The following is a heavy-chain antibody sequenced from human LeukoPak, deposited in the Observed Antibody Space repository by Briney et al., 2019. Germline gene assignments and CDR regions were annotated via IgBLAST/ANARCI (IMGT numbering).Heavy chain of an antibody. CDR1: GFTFTSSA. D-gene: IGHD6-19*01. CDR2: IVVGSGNT. Sequence: SVKVSCKASGFTFTSSAMQWVRQARGQRLEWIGWIVVGSGNTNYAQKFQERVTVTRDMSTSTAYMELSSLRSEDTAVYYCAAVNPGIAVAGEPVDYWGQGTLVTVSS. V-gene: IGHV1-58*02. CDR3: AAVNPGIAVAGEPVDY. J-gene: IGHJ4*02.